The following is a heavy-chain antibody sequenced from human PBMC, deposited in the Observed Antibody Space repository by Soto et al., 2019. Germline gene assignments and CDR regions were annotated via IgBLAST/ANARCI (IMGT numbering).Heavy chain of an antibody. CDR2: ISGVYST. CDR3: AKGEVATMVSADY. V-gene: IGHV3-23*01. D-gene: IGHD3-10*01. Sequence: GGSLRLSCVTSGFAFSTYAMTWVRQAPGKGLEWVSAISGVYSTYYADSVKGRFTISRDNSKNTLYLQMNSLRAEDTAVYYCAKGEVATMVSADYWGQGTLVTVSS. CDR1: GFAFSTYA. J-gene: IGHJ4*02.